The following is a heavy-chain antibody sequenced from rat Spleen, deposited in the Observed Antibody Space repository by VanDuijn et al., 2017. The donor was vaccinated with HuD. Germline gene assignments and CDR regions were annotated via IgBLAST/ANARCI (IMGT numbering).Heavy chain of an antibody. CDR1: GFTFSDHY. V-gene: IGHV5-7*01. J-gene: IGHJ1*01. D-gene: IGHD1-2*01. Sequence: EVQLVESDGGLVQPGRSLKLSCAASGFTFSDHYMAWVRQTPKRGLEWVAIISSSGSRFYYPDSVKGRFTVSRDNAKNSLYLQMNSLRSEDTATYYCTRATAEWHFDFWGPGTMVTVSS. CDR3: TRATAEWHFDF. CDR2: ISSSGSRF.